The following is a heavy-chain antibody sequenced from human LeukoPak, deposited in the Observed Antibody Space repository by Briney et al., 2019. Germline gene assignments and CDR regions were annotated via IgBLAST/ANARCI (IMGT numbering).Heavy chain of an antibody. CDR3: ARQGLHDAFDI. Sequence: GSSVKVSCKASGGTFSSYTISLVRQAPGQGLEWMGRIIPILGIANYAQKFQGRVTITADKSTSTAYMELSSLRSEDTAVYYCARQGLHDAFDIWGQGTMVTVSS. CDR1: GGTFSSYT. V-gene: IGHV1-69*02. CDR2: IIPILGIA. J-gene: IGHJ3*02.